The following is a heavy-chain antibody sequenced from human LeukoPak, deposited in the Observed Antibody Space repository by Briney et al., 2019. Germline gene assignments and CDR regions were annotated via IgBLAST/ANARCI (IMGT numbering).Heavy chain of an antibody. J-gene: IGHJ6*02. Sequence: GGFLRLSCAASGFTFRSYWMNWARQAPGKGLEWVAIINQDGSEKYYVDSVKGRFTISRDNAKNSLYLQMNSLRVEDTAVYYCARAISMVRGLIYYGMDVWGQGTTVTVSS. CDR1: GFTFRSYW. CDR3: ARAISMVRGLIYYGMDV. D-gene: IGHD3-10*01. V-gene: IGHV3-7*01. CDR2: INQDGSEK.